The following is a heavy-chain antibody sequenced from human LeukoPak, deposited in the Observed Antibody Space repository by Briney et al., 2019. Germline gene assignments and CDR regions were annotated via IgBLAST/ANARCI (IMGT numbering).Heavy chain of an antibody. V-gene: IGHV3-23*01. CDR3: ARDPLVAATWQGGDY. J-gene: IGHJ4*02. CDR1: GFTFSSYA. D-gene: IGHD2-15*01. Sequence: GGSLRLSCAASGFTFSSYAMSWVRQAPGKGLEWVSAISGSGGSTYYADSVKGRFTISRDNSKNTLYLQMNSLRAEDTAVYYCARDPLVAATWQGGDYWGQGTLVTVSS. CDR2: ISGSGGST.